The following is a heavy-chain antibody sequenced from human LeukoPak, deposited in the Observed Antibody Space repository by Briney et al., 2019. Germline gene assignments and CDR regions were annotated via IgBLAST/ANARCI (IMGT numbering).Heavy chain of an antibody. CDR3: AKTARDIVVVPDAIFDF. J-gene: IGHJ4*02. Sequence: GGSLRPSCAASGFTFSSYGMSWVRQAPGKGLDWVSGISGSGGSTYSADSVKGRFTISRDNSKNTLYLQMNSLRAEDTAVYYCAKTARDIVVVPDAIFDFWGQGTLVTVSS. CDR1: GFTFSSYG. CDR2: ISGSGGST. D-gene: IGHD2-2*01. V-gene: IGHV3-23*01.